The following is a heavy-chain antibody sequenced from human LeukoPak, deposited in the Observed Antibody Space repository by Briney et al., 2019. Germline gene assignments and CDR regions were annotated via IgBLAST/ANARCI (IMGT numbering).Heavy chain of an antibody. CDR2: INWNGGST. V-gene: IGHV3-20*04. D-gene: IGHD6-13*01. Sequence: GGSLRLSCAASGFTFDDYGMSWVRQAPGKGLEWVSGINWNGGSTGYADSVKGRFTISRDNAKNSLYLQMNSLRAEDTALYYCAGSRSSSWSFDAFDLWGQGTMVTVSS. CDR1: GFTFDDYG. CDR3: AGSRSSSWSFDAFDL. J-gene: IGHJ3*01.